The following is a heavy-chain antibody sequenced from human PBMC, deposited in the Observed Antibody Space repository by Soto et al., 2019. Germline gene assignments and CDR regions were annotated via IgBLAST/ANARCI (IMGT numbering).Heavy chain of an antibody. V-gene: IGHV1-46*01. CDR2: ITPSDGST. CDR3: ARDGQIWPHDFGY. D-gene: IGHD3-16*01. J-gene: IGHJ4*02. CDR1: GYTFTSYA. Sequence: ASVKVSCKASGYTFTSYAMHWVRQAPGQGLEWMGVITPSDGSTNYAQKFQDRVTMTRDTSTSTVYMELSSLTSEDTAMYFCARDGQIWPHDFGYWGQGTLVTVSS.